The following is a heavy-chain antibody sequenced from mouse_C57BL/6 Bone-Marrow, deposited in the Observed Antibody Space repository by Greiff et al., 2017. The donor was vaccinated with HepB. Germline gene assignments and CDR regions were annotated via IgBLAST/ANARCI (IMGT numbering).Heavy chain of an antibody. J-gene: IGHJ4*01. V-gene: IGHV5-6*01. CDR2: ISSGGSYT. D-gene: IGHD1-1*01. CDR3: ARPDYYGSSYNADY. CDR1: GFTFSSYG. Sequence: EVQLVESGGDLVKPGGSLKLSCAASGFTFSSYGMSWVRQTPDKRLEWVATISSGGSYTYYPDSVKGRFTISRDNAKNTLYLQMSSLKSEDTAMYYCARPDYYGSSYNADYWGQGTSVTVSS.